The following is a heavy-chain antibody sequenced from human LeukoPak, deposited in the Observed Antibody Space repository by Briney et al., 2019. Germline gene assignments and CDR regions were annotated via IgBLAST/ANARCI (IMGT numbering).Heavy chain of an antibody. CDR1: GFTFRSHA. Sequence: GGSLRLSCVGSGFTFRSHAMSWVRQAPEKGLEFVTGIYENGGTTYYADSVKGRFSISRDNSKNTLYLQMDSLRGEDTDGYYCAKDFRIGYPAHFHYWGQGALVTVSS. CDR3: AKDFRIGYPAHFHY. V-gene: IGHV3-23*01. J-gene: IGHJ4*02. CDR2: IYENGGTT. D-gene: IGHD5-12*01.